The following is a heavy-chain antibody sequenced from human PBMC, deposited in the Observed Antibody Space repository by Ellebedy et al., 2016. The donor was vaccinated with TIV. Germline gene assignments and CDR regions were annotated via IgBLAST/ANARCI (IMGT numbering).Heavy chain of an antibody. V-gene: IGHV3-23*01. CDR1: GFTFSSYA. CDR2: ISGSGGST. D-gene: IGHD3-10*01. CDR3: AKDELYYYGSGSVDY. Sequence: GESLKISCAASGFTFSSYAMSWVRQAPGKGLEWVSAISGSGGSTYYADSVKGRFTISRDNSKNTLYLQMNSLRAEDTAVYYCAKDELYYYGSGSVDYWGQGTLVTVSS. J-gene: IGHJ4*02.